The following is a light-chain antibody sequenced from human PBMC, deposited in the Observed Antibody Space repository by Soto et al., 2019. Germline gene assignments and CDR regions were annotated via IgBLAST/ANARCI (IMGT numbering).Light chain of an antibody. V-gene: IGLV1-47*01. CDR1: SSNIGSNY. CDR2: RNN. CDR3: AAWDDSLNGQV. J-gene: IGLJ2*01. Sequence: QSVLTQPPSASGTPGQRVTISCSGSSSNIGSNYVYWYHQLPGTAPKLVIYRNNQRPSGVPDRISGSKSGTSASLAISGLRSEDEADYYCAAWDDSLNGQVFGGGTKVTVL.